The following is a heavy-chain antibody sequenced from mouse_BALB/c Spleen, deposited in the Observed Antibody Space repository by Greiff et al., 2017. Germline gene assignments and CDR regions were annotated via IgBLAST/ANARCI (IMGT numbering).Heavy chain of an antibody. CDR2: INPSNGRT. V-gene: IGHV1S81*02. CDR3: ARDDHDY. Sequence: VQLQQPGADLVKPGASVKLSCKASGYTFTSYWMHWVKQRPGQGLEWIGEINPSNGRTNYNEKFKSKATLTVDKSSSTAYMQLSRLTSEDSAVYYCARDDHDYWGQGTTLTVSS. D-gene: IGHD2-3*01. CDR1: GYTFTSYW. J-gene: IGHJ2*01.